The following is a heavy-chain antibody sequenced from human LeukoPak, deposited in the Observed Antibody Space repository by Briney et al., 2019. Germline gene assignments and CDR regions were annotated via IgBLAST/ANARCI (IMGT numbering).Heavy chain of an antibody. V-gene: IGHV3-11*01. CDR1: GFTFSDYY. CDR2: ISSSGSTI. Sequence: GGSLRLPCAASGFTFSDYYMSWIRQAPGKGLEWVSYISSSGSTIYYADSVKGRFTISRDNAKNSLYLQMNSLRAEDTAVYYCASLYGSGPNWFDPWGQGTLVTVSS. D-gene: IGHD3-10*01. J-gene: IGHJ5*02. CDR3: ASLYGSGPNWFDP.